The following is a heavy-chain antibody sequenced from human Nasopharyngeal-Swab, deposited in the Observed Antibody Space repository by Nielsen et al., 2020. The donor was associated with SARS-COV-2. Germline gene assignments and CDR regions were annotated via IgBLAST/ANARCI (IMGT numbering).Heavy chain of an antibody. CDR1: GFTFSDHY. CDR3: ATDGDQYYYGSGSYGY. D-gene: IGHD3-10*01. J-gene: IGHJ4*02. Sequence: GESLKISCAASGFTFSDHYMSWIRQAPGKGLEWVSHISSSGSTISYTDSVEGRFTISRDNAKNSLYLQLNSLRAEDTAVYYCATDGDQYYYGSGSYGYWGQGTPVTVSS. CDR2: ISSSGSTI. V-gene: IGHV3-11*04.